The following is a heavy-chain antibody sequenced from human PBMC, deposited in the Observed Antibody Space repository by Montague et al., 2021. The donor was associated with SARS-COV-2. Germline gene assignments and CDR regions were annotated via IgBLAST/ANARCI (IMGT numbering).Heavy chain of an antibody. CDR3: ARVGRQQLVRLSGMDV. CDR2: IYYSGST. Sequence: IYYSGSTYYNPSLKSRVTISVDTSKNQFSLKLSSVTAADTAVYYCARVGRQQLVRLSGMDVWGQGTTGTGS. V-gene: IGHV4-39*07. D-gene: IGHD6-13*01. J-gene: IGHJ6*02.